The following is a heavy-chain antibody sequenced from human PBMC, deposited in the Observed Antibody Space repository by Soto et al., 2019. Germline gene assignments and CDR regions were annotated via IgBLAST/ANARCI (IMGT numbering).Heavy chain of an antibody. CDR1: GFTFSSYA. V-gene: IGHV3-23*01. Sequence: PGGSLRLSCAASGFTFSSYAMSWVRQAPGKGLEWVSAISGSGGSTYYADSVKGRFTISRDNSKNTLYLQMNSLRAEDTAVYYCAKASDFRAIFGVVIKPYYYYGMDVWGQGTTVTVSS. CDR3: AKASDFRAIFGVVIKPYYYYGMDV. CDR2: ISGSGGST. J-gene: IGHJ6*02. D-gene: IGHD3-3*01.